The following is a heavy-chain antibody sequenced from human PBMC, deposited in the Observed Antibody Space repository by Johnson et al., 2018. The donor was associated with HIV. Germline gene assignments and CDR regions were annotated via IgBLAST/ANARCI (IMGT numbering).Heavy chain of an antibody. CDR2: IRYDGSNK. Sequence: HVQLVESGGGLVQPGRSLRLSCAASGFTFSSYGMHWVRQAPGKGLEWVAFIRYDGSNKYYADSVKGRFTISRDNSKNTLYLQMNSLRAEDTAVYYCARDEPYNLNAFDIWGQGTMVNVSS. V-gene: IGHV3-30*02. CDR3: ARDEPYNLNAFDI. J-gene: IGHJ3*02. D-gene: IGHD5-24*01. CDR1: GFTFSSYG.